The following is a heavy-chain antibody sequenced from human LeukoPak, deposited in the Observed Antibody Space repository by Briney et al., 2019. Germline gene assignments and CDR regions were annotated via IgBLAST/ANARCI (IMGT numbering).Heavy chain of an antibody. Sequence: GGSLRLSCAASGFTFSTYAMSWVRQAPGKGLEWVSTISGGRGTTRYADSVKGRFTISRDNSKNTLYLQMNSLRAEDTAVYYCARRAGDYSHPYDYWGQGILVTVSS. CDR3: ARRAGDYSHPYDY. J-gene: IGHJ4*02. V-gene: IGHV3-23*01. D-gene: IGHD3-22*01. CDR1: GFTFSTYA. CDR2: ISGGRGTT.